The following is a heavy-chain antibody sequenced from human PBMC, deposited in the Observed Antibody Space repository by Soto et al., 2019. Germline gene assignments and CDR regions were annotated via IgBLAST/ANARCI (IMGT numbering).Heavy chain of an antibody. CDR3: ARDPWAADY. D-gene: IGHD3-16*01. Sequence: EVQLVESGGGLVQPGGSLRLSCAASGFTVSNKYMSWVRQAPGKGLEWVSVIYSGGSTFYADSVRGRFTISRDNAKNTVNLQMNSLRVEDTAVYYCARDPWAADYWGQGTLVTVSS. V-gene: IGHV3-66*01. J-gene: IGHJ4*02. CDR1: GFTVSNKY. CDR2: IYSGGST.